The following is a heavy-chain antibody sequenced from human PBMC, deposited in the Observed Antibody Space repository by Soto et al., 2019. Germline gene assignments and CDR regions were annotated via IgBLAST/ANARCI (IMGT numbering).Heavy chain of an antibody. Sequence: QVQLVESGGGVVQPGSSLRLSCAASGFNFSSYGMHWVRQAPGKGLEWVAVIWYDGSNNYYADSVKGRFTISRENSKNTLYLQMNSLRAEDTAVYYCARGARSPFGDWGQGTLVTVSS. CDR2: IWYDGSNN. D-gene: IGHD3-10*01. V-gene: IGHV3-33*01. CDR3: ARGARSPFGD. CDR1: GFNFSSYG. J-gene: IGHJ4*02.